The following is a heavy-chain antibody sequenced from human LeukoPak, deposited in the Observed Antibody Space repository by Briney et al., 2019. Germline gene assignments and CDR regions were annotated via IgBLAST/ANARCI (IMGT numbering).Heavy chain of an antibody. Sequence: PSETLSLTCTVSGGSISSTNYYWGWIRQPPGKGLEWIGSIYYSGSTYYNPSLKSRVTISVDTSKNQFSLKLSSVTAADTAVYYCASGAAAGTPQNYYYYYMDVWGKGTTVTISS. CDR2: IYYSGST. J-gene: IGHJ6*03. CDR3: ASGAAAGTPQNYYYYYMDV. V-gene: IGHV4-39*07. D-gene: IGHD6-13*01. CDR1: GGSISSTNYY.